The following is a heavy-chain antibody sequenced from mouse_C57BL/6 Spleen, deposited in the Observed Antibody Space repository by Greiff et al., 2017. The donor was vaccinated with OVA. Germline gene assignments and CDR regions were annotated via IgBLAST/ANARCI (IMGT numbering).Heavy chain of an antibody. CDR1: GYTFTSYW. J-gene: IGHJ4*01. V-gene: IGHV1-64*01. Sequence: VKLQQPGAELVKPGASVKLSCKASGYTFTSYWMHWVKQRPGQGLEWIGMIHPNSGSTNYNEKFKSKATLTVDKSSSTAYMQLSSLTSEDSAVYYCARIGAYAMDYWGQGTSVTVSS. CDR2: IHPNSGST. D-gene: IGHD3-1*01. CDR3: ARIGAYAMDY.